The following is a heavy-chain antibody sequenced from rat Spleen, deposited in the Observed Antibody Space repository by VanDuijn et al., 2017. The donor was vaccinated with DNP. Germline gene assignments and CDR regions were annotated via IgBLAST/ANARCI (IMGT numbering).Heavy chain of an antibody. J-gene: IGHJ3*01. V-gene: IGHV5-20*01. CDR3: TTAGSYGFDY. CDR2: ISYDSGDT. Sequence: EVQLAESGGGLVQPGRSLKLSCAASGFTFSDHYMAWVRQAPTKGLEWVASISYDSGDTYYRDSVKGRFTISRDNAISTLYLQMDSLRSEDTATYYCTTAGSYGFDYWGQGTLVTVSS. CDR1: GFTFSDHY. D-gene: IGHD1-2*01.